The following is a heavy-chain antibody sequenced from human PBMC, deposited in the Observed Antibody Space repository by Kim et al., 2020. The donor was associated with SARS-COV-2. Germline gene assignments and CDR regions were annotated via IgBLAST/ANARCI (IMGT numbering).Heavy chain of an antibody. CDR3: AGGVAGDY. CDR2: GRYQ. D-gene: IGHD6-13*01. J-gene: IGHJ4*02. V-gene: IGHV3-7*01. Sequence: GRYQYYGDSVKGRFTISRENAKNSVYLQMNSLRAEDTSVYYCAGGVAGDYWGQGALVTVSS.